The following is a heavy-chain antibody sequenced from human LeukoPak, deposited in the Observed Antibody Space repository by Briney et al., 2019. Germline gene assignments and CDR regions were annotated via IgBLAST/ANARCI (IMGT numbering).Heavy chain of an antibody. D-gene: IGHD3-22*01. V-gene: IGHV3-23*01. J-gene: IGHJ4*02. CDR3: ATSEAYYYDSSGYYYPDY. Sequence: GGSLRLSCAASGFSFNIYAMSWVRQAPGKGLEWVSAISGSGGSTYYADSVKGRFTISRDNSKNTLYLQMNSLRAEDTAVYYCATSEAYYYDSSGYYYPDYWGQGTLVTVSS. CDR1: GFSFNIYA. CDR2: ISGSGGST.